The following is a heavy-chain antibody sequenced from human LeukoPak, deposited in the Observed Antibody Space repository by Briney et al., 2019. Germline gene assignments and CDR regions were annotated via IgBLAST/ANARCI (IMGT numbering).Heavy chain of an antibody. J-gene: IGHJ3*02. CDR3: ARESGGDLGEAFDI. Sequence: GGSLRLSCAASGFTFNSYWMAWVRQAPGKGLEWVANIKQDGNKKYYVDSVKGRFTISRDNAKNSLYLQMNSLRVEDTAVYYCARESGGDLGEAFDIWGQGTMVTVSS. D-gene: IGHD1-26*01. CDR2: IKQDGNKK. CDR1: GFTFNSYW. V-gene: IGHV3-7*01.